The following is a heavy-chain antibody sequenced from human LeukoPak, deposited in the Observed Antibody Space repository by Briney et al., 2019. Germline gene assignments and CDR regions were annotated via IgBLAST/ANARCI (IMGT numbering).Heavy chain of an antibody. CDR1: GGSISSGSYY. Sequence: PSETLSLTCTVSGGSISSGSYYWSWIRQPAGKGLEWIGRIYTSGSTNYNPSLKSRVTISVDTSKNQFSLKLSSVTAADTAVYYCASRYCSGGSCYSQGEYRGQGTLVTVSS. J-gene: IGHJ4*02. CDR2: IYTSGST. CDR3: ASRYCSGGSCYSQGEY. D-gene: IGHD2-15*01. V-gene: IGHV4-61*02.